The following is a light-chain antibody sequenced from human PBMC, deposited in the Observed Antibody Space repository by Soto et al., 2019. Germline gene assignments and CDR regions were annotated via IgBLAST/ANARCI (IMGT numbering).Light chain of an antibody. CDR2: DAS. V-gene: IGKV3-11*01. CDR1: QSVSRY. J-gene: IGKJ4*01. CDR3: QQRSNWPLT. Sequence: EVVLTQSPGTLSLSPGESATLSCRASQSVSRYLAWYQQKPGQTPRLLIYDASNRAAGIPARFSGSGSGTDFTLTISSLEPEDFAVYYCQQRSNWPLTFGGGTKVDI.